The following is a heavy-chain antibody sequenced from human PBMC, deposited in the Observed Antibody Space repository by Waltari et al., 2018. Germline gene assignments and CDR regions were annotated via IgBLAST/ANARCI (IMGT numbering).Heavy chain of an antibody. D-gene: IGHD1-26*01. V-gene: IGHV3-74*01. CDR3: VKDLSYSGSF. J-gene: IGHJ4*02. Sequence: QLVESGGGLVQPGGSLRLSCVASGFTFSSYWMHWFRQAPEKGLVLVARINSDGITTNYADSVKGRFHISRDNAKNTVYLQMTSLRAEDTALYYCVKDLSYSGSFWGQGTPVTVSS. CDR1: GFTFSSYW. CDR2: INSDGITT.